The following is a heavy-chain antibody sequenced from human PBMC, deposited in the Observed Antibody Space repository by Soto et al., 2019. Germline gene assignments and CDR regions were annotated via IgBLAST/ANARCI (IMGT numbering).Heavy chain of an antibody. D-gene: IGHD1-1*01. V-gene: IGHV1-3*05. CDR2: INAGNGNT. CDR1: GYTFTSYA. CDR3: ATLFSWNECADAVDI. J-gene: IGHJ3*02. Sequence: QVQLVQSGAEEKKPGASVKVSCKASGYTFTSYAMHWVRQAPGQRLEWMGWINAGNGNTKYSQKFQGRVTITRDTSASTAYLVLGSLTSEDTSVYYCATLFSWNECADAVDIWGQGTMVTVSS.